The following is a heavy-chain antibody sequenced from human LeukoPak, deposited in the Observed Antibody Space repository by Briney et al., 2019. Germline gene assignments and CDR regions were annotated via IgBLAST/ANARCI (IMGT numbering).Heavy chain of an antibody. CDR2: IWYDGSNQ. D-gene: IGHD4-17*01. Sequence: PGGSLRLSCAASGFSFSSYAMHWVRQAPGKGLEWVAVIWYDGSNQYYADSVRGRFTISRDNSKNTLHLQMNSLRAEDTAAYYCVKSGPDFGDLPSEYYFDFWGQGTLDTVSS. CDR3: VKSGPDFGDLPSEYYFDF. CDR1: GFSFSSYA. J-gene: IGHJ4*02. V-gene: IGHV3-33*06.